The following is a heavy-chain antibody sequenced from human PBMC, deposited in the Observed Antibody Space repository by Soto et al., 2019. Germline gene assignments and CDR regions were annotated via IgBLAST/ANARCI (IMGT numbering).Heavy chain of an antibody. CDR3: ARSYSSRFQH. J-gene: IGHJ1*01. CDR2: ISSSGSYT. V-gene: IGHV3-11*06. Sequence: GGSLRLSCVVSGFTFSDYFMNWIRQAPGKGLEWISYISSSGSYTKYADSVKGRFTISRDNAKNSLFLQMDSLRVEDTAMYYCARSYSSRFQHWGQGTQVTVSS. D-gene: IGHD6-13*01. CDR1: GFTFSDYF.